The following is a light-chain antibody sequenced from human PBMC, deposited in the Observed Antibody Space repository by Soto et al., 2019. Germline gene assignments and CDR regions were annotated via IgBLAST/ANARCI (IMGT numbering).Light chain of an antibody. CDR2: DAS. CDR1: QTIDNT. Sequence: EIVMTQSPATLSVSPWERATVSCRASQTIDNTLAWYQRKPGQAPRLLIYDASTRATGVPARFSGSGSGTDFTLTISSLQSEDFAVYYCQHYNYWPYTFGQGTKVDIK. J-gene: IGKJ2*01. CDR3: QHYNYWPYT. V-gene: IGKV3-15*01.